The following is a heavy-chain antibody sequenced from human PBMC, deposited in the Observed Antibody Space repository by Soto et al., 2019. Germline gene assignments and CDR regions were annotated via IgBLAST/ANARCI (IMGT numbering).Heavy chain of an antibody. Sequence: GGSLRLSCTTSGFTFSSYAMNWVRQVPGRGLEWVSVISISGAATDYANSVKGRFTISRDNSKNTLYLQMNGLRAEDTAVYHCAKPPSTGFYFFDNWGQGTLVTVSS. D-gene: IGHD1-1*01. J-gene: IGHJ4*02. CDR2: ISISGAAT. CDR3: AKPPSTGFYFFDN. CDR1: GFTFSSYA. V-gene: IGHV3-23*01.